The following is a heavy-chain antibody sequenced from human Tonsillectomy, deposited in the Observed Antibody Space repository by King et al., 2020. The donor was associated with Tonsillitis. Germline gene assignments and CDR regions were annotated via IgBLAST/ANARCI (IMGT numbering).Heavy chain of an antibody. V-gene: IGHV1-2*02. J-gene: IGHJ4*02. CDR3: ARDVGGYSYGLFNY. Sequence: VQLVESGADVKKPGASVKVSCKASGFTFTGYYIHLVRQAPGQGLEWMGWINPNSGVTNYAQRFQGRVTMTRDTSISTAYMELSRLTSDDTAMFYCARDVGGYSYGLFNYWGQGTLVTVSS. CDR1: GFTFTGYY. D-gene: IGHD5-18*01. CDR2: INPNSGVT.